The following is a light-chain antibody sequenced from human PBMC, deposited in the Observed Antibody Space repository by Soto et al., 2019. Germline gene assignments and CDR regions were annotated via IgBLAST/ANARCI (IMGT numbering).Light chain of an antibody. V-gene: IGKV1-5*03. CDR3: QHYNSWA. J-gene: IGKJ1*01. CDR1: QTIGSL. CDR2: KAS. Sequence: DVQMTQSPSTLSASVGDRVTITCRASQTIGSLLAWYQQKPGKAPNLLIYKASSLESGVPSRFSGSGFGTKFTLAITGLQPYGFATYYWQHYNSWAFGKGTKVEI.